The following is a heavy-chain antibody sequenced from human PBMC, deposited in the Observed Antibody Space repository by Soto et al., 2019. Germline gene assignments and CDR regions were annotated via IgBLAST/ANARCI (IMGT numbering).Heavy chain of an antibody. CDR2: IYHSGST. J-gene: IGHJ4*02. CDR3: ERDYYGSRYFDY. D-gene: IGHD3-10*01. V-gene: IGHV4-4*02. CDR1: GGSISSSNW. Sequence: QVQLQESGPGLVKPSGTLSLTCAVSGGSISSSNWWSWVRQPPGKGLEWIGEIYHSGSTNYNPSLKSRVTLAVDKSRSQFTLKLRSVTAADTAVYYCERDYYGSRYFDYWGQGTLVTVSS.